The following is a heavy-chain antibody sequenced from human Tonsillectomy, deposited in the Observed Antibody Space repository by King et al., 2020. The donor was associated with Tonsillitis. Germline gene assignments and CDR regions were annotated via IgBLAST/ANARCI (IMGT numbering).Heavy chain of an antibody. J-gene: IGHJ5*02. CDR2: IDPSDSYT. CDR1: GYSFTSYW. D-gene: IGHD3-9*01. V-gene: IGHV5-10-1*03. Sequence: DVQLVESGAEVKKPGESLRISCKDSGYSFTSYWISWVRQMPGKGLEWMGRIDPSDSYTNYSPSFQGHVTISADKSISTAYLQWGSLKASDTAMYYCARHLGSGRCFSWFDPWGQGTLVTVSS. CDR3: ARHLGSGRCFSWFDP.